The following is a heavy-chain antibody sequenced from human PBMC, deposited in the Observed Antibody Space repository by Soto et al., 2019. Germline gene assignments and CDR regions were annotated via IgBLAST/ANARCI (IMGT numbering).Heavy chain of an antibody. D-gene: IGHD3-10*01. CDR1: GFSLNTDGEG. Sequence: QITLNESGPTQVKPTQTLTLTCSFSGFSLNTDGEGVVWVRQPPGEALEWLALIYWDDDERYSPCLKTRLTITKDPSKNQVVLIMTNMDPVDTATYYCAHSRNLITEDAQVGDFDYWGQGTLVTVSS. V-gene: IGHV2-5*02. CDR3: AHSRNLITEDAQVGDFDY. J-gene: IGHJ4*02. CDR2: IYWDDDE.